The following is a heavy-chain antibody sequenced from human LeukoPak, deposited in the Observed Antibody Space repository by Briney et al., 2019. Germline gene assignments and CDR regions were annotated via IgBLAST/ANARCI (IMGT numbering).Heavy chain of an antibody. CDR1: GGSFSGYY. Sequence: SETLSLTCAVYGGSFSGYYWSWIRQPPRKGLEWIGEINHSGSTNYNPSLKSRVTISVDTSKNQFSLKLSSVTAADTAVYYCARGEGINWFDPWGQGTLVTVSS. CDR2: INHSGST. J-gene: IGHJ5*02. CDR3: ARGEGINWFDP. V-gene: IGHV4-34*01. D-gene: IGHD3-10*01.